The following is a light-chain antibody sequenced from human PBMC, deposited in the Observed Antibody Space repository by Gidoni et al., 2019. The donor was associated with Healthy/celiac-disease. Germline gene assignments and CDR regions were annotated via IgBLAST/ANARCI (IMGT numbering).Light chain of an antibody. Sequence: EIVLTQSPGPLSLSPGERATLSCRASQSVSSSSIVWYQQKPGQTPRLVIYGASSRATGIPDRFIGSGSGTDFTLTISRLEPEDFAVYYCQQFESSPTFGGGTRVEMK. CDR1: QSVSSSS. V-gene: IGKV3-20*01. CDR2: GAS. CDR3: QQFESSPT. J-gene: IGKJ4*01.